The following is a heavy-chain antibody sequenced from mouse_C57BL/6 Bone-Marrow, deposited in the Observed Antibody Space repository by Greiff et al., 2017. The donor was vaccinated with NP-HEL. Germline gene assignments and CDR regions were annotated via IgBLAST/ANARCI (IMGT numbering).Heavy chain of an antibody. CDR3: ARVYDGYYVAMDY. Sequence: QVQLQQSGPELVKPGASVKISCKASGYAFSSSWMNWVKQRPGKGLEWIGRIYPGDGDTNYNGKFKGKATLTADKSSSTAYMQLSSLTSEDSAVYFGARVYDGYYVAMDYWGQGTSVTVSS. V-gene: IGHV1-82*01. J-gene: IGHJ4*01. CDR2: IYPGDGDT. D-gene: IGHD2-3*01. CDR1: GYAFSSSW.